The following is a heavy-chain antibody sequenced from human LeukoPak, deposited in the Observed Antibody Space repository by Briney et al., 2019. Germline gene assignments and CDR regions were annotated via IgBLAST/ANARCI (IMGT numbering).Heavy chain of an antibody. Sequence: SSETLSLTCSVSGYSIRSGYHWAWFRQAPGKGLEWMGSIYQSGSTYDNLSLKSRVTLSVDTSRNQFSLKLTSVTAADTAVYYCARGLGPIAMFDPWGQGTLVTVSS. CDR1: GYSIRSGYH. CDR2: IYQSGST. V-gene: IGHV4-38-2*02. D-gene: IGHD6-6*01. J-gene: IGHJ5*02. CDR3: ARGLGPIAMFDP.